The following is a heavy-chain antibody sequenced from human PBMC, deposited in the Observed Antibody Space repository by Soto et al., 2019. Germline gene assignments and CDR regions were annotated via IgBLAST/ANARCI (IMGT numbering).Heavy chain of an antibody. D-gene: IGHD6-19*01. CDR3: ARDREAGYNFYYGMDV. Sequence: SETLSLTCSVSGADINTYSWTWIRQPAGKGLEWIGRIYTSASINYNPSLKGRVTLSVDTSTNQISLRLASVTAADTAIYYCARDREAGYNFYYGMDVWGQGTTVTVSS. CDR1: GADINTYS. V-gene: IGHV4-4*07. J-gene: IGHJ6*02. CDR2: IYTSASI.